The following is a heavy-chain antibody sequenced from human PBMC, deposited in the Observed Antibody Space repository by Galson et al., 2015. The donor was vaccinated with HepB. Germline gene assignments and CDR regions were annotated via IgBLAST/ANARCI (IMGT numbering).Heavy chain of an antibody. V-gene: IGHV5-51*01. CDR2: ISPGDSDT. CDR3: AKTSPCSSTSCRYFDY. CDR1: GYYFSNYW. Sequence: QSGAEVKKPGESLRISCKGSGYYFSNYWIAWVRQKPGKGLEWIGIISPGDSDTRYNPSFEGQVTISVDKSIRTAYMQWSSLKASDTAVYYCAKTSPCSSTSCRYFDYWGQGTLVTLSS. D-gene: IGHD2-2*01. J-gene: IGHJ4*02.